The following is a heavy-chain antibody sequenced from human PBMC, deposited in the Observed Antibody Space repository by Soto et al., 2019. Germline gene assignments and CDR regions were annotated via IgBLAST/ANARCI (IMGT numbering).Heavy chain of an antibody. CDR3: ASSGYSYGSIYFQH. Sequence: GGSLRHSCAASGVTFISYDMHWVRQATGKGLEWVSAIGTAGDTYYPGSVKGRFTISRENAKNSLYLQMNSLRAEDTAVYYCASSGYSYGSIYFQHWGQGTLVTVSS. CDR1: GVTFISYD. V-gene: IGHV3-13*01. CDR2: IGTAGDT. D-gene: IGHD5-18*01. J-gene: IGHJ1*01.